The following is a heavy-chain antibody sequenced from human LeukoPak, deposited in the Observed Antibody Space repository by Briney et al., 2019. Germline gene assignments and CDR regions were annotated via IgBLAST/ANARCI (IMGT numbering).Heavy chain of an antibody. CDR1: GGWLSGYY. Sequence: SETLSLTCAVHGGWLSGYYWSSIRQPPGKGLEWIGEINHSGSTNYNPSLKSRVTISVDTSKNQFPLKLSSVTAADTAVYYCARAEYCSSTSCYRRHPFDYWGQGTLVTVSS. CDR2: INHSGST. J-gene: IGHJ4*02. D-gene: IGHD2-2*01. CDR3: ARAEYCSSTSCYRRHPFDY. V-gene: IGHV4-34*01.